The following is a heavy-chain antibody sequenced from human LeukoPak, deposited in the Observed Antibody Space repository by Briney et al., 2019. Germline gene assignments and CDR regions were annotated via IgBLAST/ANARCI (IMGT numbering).Heavy chain of an antibody. V-gene: IGHV4-59*01. Sequence: SETLSLTCTVSGGSISSYYWSWIRQPPGKGLEWNGYIYYSGSTNYNPSLKSRVTISVDTSKNQFSLKLSSVTAADTAVYYCARGVHGRSYYFDYWGQGTLVTVSS. D-gene: IGHD6-6*01. CDR3: ARGVHGRSYYFDY. J-gene: IGHJ4*02. CDR1: GGSISSYY. CDR2: IYYSGST.